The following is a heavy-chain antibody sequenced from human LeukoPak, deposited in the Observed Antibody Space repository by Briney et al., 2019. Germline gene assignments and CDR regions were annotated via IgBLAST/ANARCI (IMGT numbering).Heavy chain of an antibody. Sequence: ASVKVSFKASGYTFTGYYMHWVRQAPGQGLEWVGWINPDSGGTNYAQKCQGRVTMTRDTSISTAYMELSRLRSDDTAVYYCARDQGSSSTDAGSYPWGQGTLVTVSS. J-gene: IGHJ5*02. D-gene: IGHD2-2*01. CDR3: ARDQGSSSTDAGSYP. V-gene: IGHV1-2*02. CDR1: GYTFTGYY. CDR2: INPDSGGT.